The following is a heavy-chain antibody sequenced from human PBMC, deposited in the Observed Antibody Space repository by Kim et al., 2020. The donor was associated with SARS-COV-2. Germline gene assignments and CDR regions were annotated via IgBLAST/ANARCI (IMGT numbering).Heavy chain of an antibody. Sequence: YTPSLQSHVTISATKSISTAYLQWSSLKASDTAMYYCARLDSSGQDPFDYWGQGTLVTVSS. J-gene: IGHJ4*02. V-gene: IGHV5-10-1*01. D-gene: IGHD6-19*01. CDR3: ARLDSSGQDPFDY.